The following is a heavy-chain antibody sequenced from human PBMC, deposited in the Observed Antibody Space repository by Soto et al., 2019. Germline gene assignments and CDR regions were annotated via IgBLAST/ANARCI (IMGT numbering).Heavy chain of an antibody. Sequence: PSETLSLTCAVYGGSFSGYYWSWIRQPPGKGLEWIGEINHSGSTNYNPSLKSRVTISVDTSKNQFSLKLSSVTAADTAVYYCARGGRYYYGSGFLDPWGQGTLVTVSS. CDR2: INHSGST. D-gene: IGHD3-10*01. V-gene: IGHV4-34*01. J-gene: IGHJ5*02. CDR1: GGSFSGYY. CDR3: ARGGRYYYGSGFLDP.